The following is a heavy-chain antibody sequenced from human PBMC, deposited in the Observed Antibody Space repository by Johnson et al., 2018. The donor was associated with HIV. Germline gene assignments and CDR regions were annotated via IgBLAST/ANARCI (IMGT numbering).Heavy chain of an antibody. CDR1: GFTFSSYW. J-gene: IGHJ3*02. CDR2: INPDGTEK. Sequence: VQLVESGGGVVQPGRSLRLSCAASGFTFSSYWMSWVRQAPGKGLEWVANINPDGTEKHYVDSMKGRFTISRDNTENLLYLQLSSLTAEDTAVYYCAKDQGDEAFDIWGQGTMVTVSS. D-gene: IGHD2-21*01. CDR3: AKDQGDEAFDI. V-gene: IGHV3-7*01.